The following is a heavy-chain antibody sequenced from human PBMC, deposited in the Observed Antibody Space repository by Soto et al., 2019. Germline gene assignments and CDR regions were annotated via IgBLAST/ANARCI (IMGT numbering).Heavy chain of an antibody. CDR1: GGSFTDYY. D-gene: IGHD6-13*01. V-gene: IGHV4-34*01. Sequence: KTSETLSLTCAVYGGSFTDYYWSWIRQPPGKGLEWIGEINHSGGTNYKPSLKSRVTISVDTSKNQFSLKLSSVTAADTAVYYCAREFSSRTRYTWFDPWGQGTLVTVSS. J-gene: IGHJ5*02. CDR2: INHSGGT. CDR3: AREFSSRTRYTWFDP.